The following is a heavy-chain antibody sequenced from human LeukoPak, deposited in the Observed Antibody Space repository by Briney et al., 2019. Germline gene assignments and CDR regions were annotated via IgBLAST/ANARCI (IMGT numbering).Heavy chain of an antibody. J-gene: IGHJ4*02. CDR1: GGSISSGGYS. V-gene: IGHV4-30-2*01. CDR3: ARANQDYYDSSGYPEPFDH. Sequence: PSETLSLTCAVSGGSISSGGYSWSWIRQPPGKGLEWIGYIYHSGSTYYNPSLKSRVTISVDRSKNQFSLKLSSVTAADTAVYYCARANQDYYDSSGYPEPFDHWGQGTLVTVSS. CDR2: IYHSGST. D-gene: IGHD3-22*01.